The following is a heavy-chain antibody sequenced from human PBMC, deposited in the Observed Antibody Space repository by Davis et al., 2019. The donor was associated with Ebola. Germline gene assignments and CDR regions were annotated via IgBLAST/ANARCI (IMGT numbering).Heavy chain of an antibody. CDR2: VSHRGST. V-gene: IGHV4-34*01. J-gene: IGHJ4*02. D-gene: IGHD1-26*01. CDR3: ARHLSGSYYKHFDY. CDR1: GGSFSDNY. Sequence: SETLSLTCAVYGGSFSDNYYTWIRQPPGRGLEWIGEVSHRGSTIYTPSFKSRVTISVDTSKNQFSLKLSSVTAADTAVYYCARHLSGSYYKHFDYWGQGTLVTVSS.